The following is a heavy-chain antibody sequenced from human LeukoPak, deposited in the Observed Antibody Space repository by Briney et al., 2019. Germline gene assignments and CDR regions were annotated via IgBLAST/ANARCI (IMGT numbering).Heavy chain of an antibody. V-gene: IGHV3-66*01. CDR1: GFTVSSNY. CDR2: IYSGGST. J-gene: IGHJ6*03. D-gene: IGHD6-19*01. Sequence: GGSLRLSCAASGFTVSSNYMSWVRQAPGKGLEWVSIIYSGGSTYYADSVKGRFTISRDNSKNTLYLQMNSLRAEDTAVYYCAKADGGQWPSSYYYYYMDVWGKGTTVTVSS. CDR3: AKADGGQWPSSYYYYYMDV.